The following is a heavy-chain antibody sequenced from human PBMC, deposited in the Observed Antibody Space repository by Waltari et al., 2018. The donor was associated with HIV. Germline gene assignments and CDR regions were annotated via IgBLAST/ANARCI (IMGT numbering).Heavy chain of an antibody. D-gene: IGHD4-4*01. Sequence: EVQLVESGVGLVQPGGSLRLSCAASGFTFSSFWLSWVRQAPGKGLEWVANIKQDGSEKYYVDAVKGRFTISRDNAKNSLYLQMNSLRAEDTAVYYCAGNYPREGYFDYWGQGTLVTVSS. V-gene: IGHV3-7*01. CDR2: IKQDGSEK. CDR3: AGNYPREGYFDY. J-gene: IGHJ4*02. CDR1: GFTFSSFW.